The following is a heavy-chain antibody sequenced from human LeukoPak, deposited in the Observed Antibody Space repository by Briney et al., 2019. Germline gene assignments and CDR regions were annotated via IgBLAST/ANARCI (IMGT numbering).Heavy chain of an antibody. CDR2: IYHSGST. D-gene: IGHD3-9*01. CDR3: ARVPPKILTGYYPFDY. Sequence: SETLSLTCAVSGGSISRGGYSWNWIRQPPGKGLEWIGYIYHSGSTNYNPSLKSRVTISVDTSKNQFSLKLSSVTAADTAVYYCARVPPKILTGYYPFDYWGQGTLVTVSS. CDR1: GGSISRGGYS. V-gene: IGHV4-30-2*01. J-gene: IGHJ4*02.